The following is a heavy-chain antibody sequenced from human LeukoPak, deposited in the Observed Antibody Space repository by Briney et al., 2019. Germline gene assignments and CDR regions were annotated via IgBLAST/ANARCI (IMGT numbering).Heavy chain of an antibody. CDR1: GFTFSSYA. D-gene: IGHD3-16*02. J-gene: IGHJ4*02. CDR3: TRDGSYPMGDFDY. V-gene: IGHV3-30-3*01. Sequence: GGSLRLSCAASGFTFSSYAMHWVRQAPGKGLEWVAVISYDGSNKYYADSVKGRFTISRDNSKNTLYLQMNSLRAEDTAVYYCTRDGSYPMGDFDYWGQGTLVTVSS. CDR2: ISYDGSNK.